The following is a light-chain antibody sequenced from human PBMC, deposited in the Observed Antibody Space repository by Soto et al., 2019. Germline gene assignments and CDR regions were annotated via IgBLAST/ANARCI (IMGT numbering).Light chain of an antibody. CDR2: GAS. V-gene: IGKV1-5*01. CDR1: QSIRHY. J-gene: IGKJ1*01. Sequence: DIQMTQSPPTLSASVGDRVTITCRASQSIRHYLAWYQQMPGKAPKLLIYGASTLQSGVPSRFSGSGSGTDFTLIISSLQPDFFGNYHCQPYDTFPSTFSHGTSV. CDR3: QPYDTFPST.